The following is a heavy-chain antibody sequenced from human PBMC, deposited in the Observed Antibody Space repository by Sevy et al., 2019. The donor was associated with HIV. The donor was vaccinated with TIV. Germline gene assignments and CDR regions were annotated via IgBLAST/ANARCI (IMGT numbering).Heavy chain of an antibody. CDR2: INWNGGST. Sequence: GGSLRLSCTASGFTFDDYGMSWVRQAPGKGLEWVSGINWNGGSTGYADSVKGRFTISRDNAKNSLYLQMNSLRAEDTALYYCAREALPDTVTGAFDIWGQGTMVTVSS. CDR3: AREALPDTVTGAFDI. J-gene: IGHJ3*02. D-gene: IGHD4-17*01. V-gene: IGHV3-20*04. CDR1: GFTFDDYG.